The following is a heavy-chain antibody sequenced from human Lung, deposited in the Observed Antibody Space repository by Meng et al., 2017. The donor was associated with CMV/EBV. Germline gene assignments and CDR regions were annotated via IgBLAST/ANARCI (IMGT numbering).Heavy chain of an antibody. Sequence: WGSLRLSCAVYGGSFSGYFWCWIRQPPGKGLGWIGEINPSGSTNYNPSLKSRVTISVHTSKSQFSLKLSFVTAADTAVYYCAREPQPGSFDIWGQGTRVTVSS. V-gene: IGHV4-34*01. CDR1: GGSFSGYF. J-gene: IGHJ3*02. CDR2: INPSGST. CDR3: AREPQPGSFDI. D-gene: IGHD1-14*01.